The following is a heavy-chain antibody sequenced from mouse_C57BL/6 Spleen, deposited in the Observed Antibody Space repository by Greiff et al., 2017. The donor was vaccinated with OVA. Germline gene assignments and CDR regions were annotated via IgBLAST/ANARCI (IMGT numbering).Heavy chain of an antibody. CDR2: IYPNGGST. CDR3: ARRRLTGGGDY. Sequence: QVQLQQPGAELVKPGASVKLSCTASGFTFNSYWMHWVKQRTGQGLEWIGMIYPNGGSTNYDAKFQSKATLTVDKSSSTAYMQLSSLTSEDSSVYYCARRRLTGGGDYWGQGTTLTVSS. CDR1: GFTFNSYW. V-gene: IGHV1-64*01. D-gene: IGHD1-1*01. J-gene: IGHJ2*01.